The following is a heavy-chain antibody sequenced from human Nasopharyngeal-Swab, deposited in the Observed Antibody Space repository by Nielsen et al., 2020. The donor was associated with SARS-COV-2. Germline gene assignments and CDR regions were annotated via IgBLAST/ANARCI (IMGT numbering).Heavy chain of an antibody. CDR3: ARGFDY. Sequence: SETLSLTCTVSGGSISSSSYYWSWIRQPPGKGLVWIGYIYYSGSTNYNPSLKSRVTISVDTSKNQFSLKLSSVTAADTAVYYCARGFDYWGQGTLVTVSS. J-gene: IGHJ4*02. V-gene: IGHV4-61*01. CDR1: GGSISSSSYY. CDR2: IYYSGST.